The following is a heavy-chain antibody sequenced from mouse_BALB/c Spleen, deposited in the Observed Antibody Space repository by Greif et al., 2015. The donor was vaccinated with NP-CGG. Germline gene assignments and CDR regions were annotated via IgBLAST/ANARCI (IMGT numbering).Heavy chain of an antibody. J-gene: IGHJ4*01. CDR3: ARYGNYAMDY. D-gene: IGHD2-1*01. CDR1: GFTFSSLG. V-gene: IGHV5-17*02. Sequence: EVKLMESGGGLVQPGGSRKLSCAASGFTFSSLGMHWVRQAPEKGLEWVAYISSGSSTIYYAGTVKGRFTISRDNPKNALFLQMTSLRSEDTAMYYCARYGNYAMDYWGQGTSVTVSS. CDR2: ISSGSSTI.